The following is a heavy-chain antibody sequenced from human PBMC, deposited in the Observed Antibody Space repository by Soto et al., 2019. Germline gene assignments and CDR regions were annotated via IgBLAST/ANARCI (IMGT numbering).Heavy chain of an antibody. CDR3: ARDRRTVYYYYGMDV. D-gene: IGHD4-4*01. J-gene: IGHJ6*02. CDR1: GGSISSYY. CDR2: IYYSGST. Sequence: QVQLQESGPGLVKPSETLSLTCTVSGGSISSYYWSWIRQPPGKGLEWIGYIYYSGSTNYNPSLKSRVTISVDTSKNQFSLKLSSVTAADTAVYYCARDRRTVYYYYGMDVWGQGTTVTVSS. V-gene: IGHV4-59*01.